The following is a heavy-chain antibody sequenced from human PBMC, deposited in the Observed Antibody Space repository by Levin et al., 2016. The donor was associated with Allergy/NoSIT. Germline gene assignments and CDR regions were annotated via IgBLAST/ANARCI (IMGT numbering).Heavy chain of an antibody. CDR1: GFTFSSYG. D-gene: IGHD3-10*01. J-gene: IGHJ6*02. CDR3: ARNSRFDYGSGSYVTAYYYYYGMDV. V-gene: IGHV3-33*01. Sequence: GESLKISCAASGFTFSSYGMHWVHQAPGKGLEWVAVIWYDGSNKYYADSVKGRFTISRDNSKNTLYLQMNSLRAEDTAVYYCARNSRFDYGSGSYVTAYYYYYGMDVWGQGTTVTVSS. CDR2: IWYDGSNK.